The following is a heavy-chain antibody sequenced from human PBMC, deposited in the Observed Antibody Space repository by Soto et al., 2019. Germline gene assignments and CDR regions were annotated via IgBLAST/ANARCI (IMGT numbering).Heavy chain of an antibody. CDR1: GYTFTSYG. V-gene: IGHV1-18*01. CDR2: ISAHKGNT. CDR3: ATKRGALSTSDY. Sequence: QVQLVQSGAEVKKPGASVKVSCKASGYTFTSYGITWVRQAPGQGLEWMGWISAHKGNTQYAQKFQGRVTMTADTSTSPAYMELRSLRSDDTAVYYCATKRGALSTSDYWGQGTQVTVSS. D-gene: IGHD1-1*01. J-gene: IGHJ4*02.